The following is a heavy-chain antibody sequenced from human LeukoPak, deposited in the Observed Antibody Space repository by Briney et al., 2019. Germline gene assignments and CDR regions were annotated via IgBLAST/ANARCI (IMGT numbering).Heavy chain of an antibody. J-gene: IGHJ3*02. CDR1: GYTFSNYG. CDR2: VSVYNGNT. Sequence: GASVKVPCKASGYTFSNYGISWVRQAPGQGLEWMGWVSVYNGNTNSAQKLQGRVTMTTDTSTTTAYLELRSLRSDDTAVYYCARDRRAVAGSGSFDIWGQGTMVTVSS. D-gene: IGHD6-19*01. V-gene: IGHV1-18*01. CDR3: ARDRRAVAGSGSFDI.